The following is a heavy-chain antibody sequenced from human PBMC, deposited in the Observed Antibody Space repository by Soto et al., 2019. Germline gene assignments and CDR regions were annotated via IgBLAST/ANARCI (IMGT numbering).Heavy chain of an antibody. CDR2: ISYDGSNK. D-gene: IGHD3-22*01. CDR1: GFTFSSYG. Sequence: QVQLVESGGGVVQPGRSLRLSCAASGFTFSSYGMHWVRQAPGKGLEWVAVISYDGSNKYYADSVKGRFTISRDNSKNTLYLQMNSLRAEDTAVYYCAKVGMIVENPALDYWGQGTLVTVSS. CDR3: AKVGMIVENPALDY. V-gene: IGHV3-30*18. J-gene: IGHJ4*02.